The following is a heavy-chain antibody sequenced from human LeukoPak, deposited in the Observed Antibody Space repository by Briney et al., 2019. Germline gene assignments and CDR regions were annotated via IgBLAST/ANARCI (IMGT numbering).Heavy chain of an antibody. CDR3: ARETPLDGSSYFDY. V-gene: IGHV3-30-3*01. CDR2: ISYDGSNK. Sequence: GRSLRLSCAASGFTFSSYAMHWVRQAPGKGLEWVAVISYDGSNKYYADSVKGRFTISRDNSKNTLYLQMNSLRAEDTAVYYCARETPLDGSSYFDYWGQGTLVTVSS. J-gene: IGHJ4*02. D-gene: IGHD1-26*01. CDR1: GFTFSSYA.